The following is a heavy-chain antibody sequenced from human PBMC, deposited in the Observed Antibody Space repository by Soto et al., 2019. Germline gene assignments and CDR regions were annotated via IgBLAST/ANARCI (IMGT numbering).Heavy chain of an antibody. CDR1: GGSISSSSYY. CDR2: IYYSGST. J-gene: IGHJ5*02. CDR3: ARQRGQESPGWFDP. V-gene: IGHV4-39*01. D-gene: IGHD3-10*01. Sequence: SETLSLTCTVSGGSISSSSYYWGWIRQPPGKGLEWIGSIYYSGSTYYNPSLKSRVTISVDTSKNQFSLKLSSVTAADTAVYYCARQRGQESPGWFDPWGQGTLVTVSS.